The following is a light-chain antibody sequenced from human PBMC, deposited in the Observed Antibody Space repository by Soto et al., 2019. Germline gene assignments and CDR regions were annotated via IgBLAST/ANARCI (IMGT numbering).Light chain of an antibody. V-gene: IGKV3-20*01. CDR2: GAS. CDR3: QQYGTSPRT. J-gene: IGKJ3*01. CDR1: QSVAGNS. Sequence: EIVLTQSPGTLSLSPGERATLSCRASQSVAGNSLAWYQHKPGQAPRLLIYGASTRATGIPHRFSGSGSGTDFTLTISRLEPEDSAVFYCQQYGTSPRTFGHGTKVEIK.